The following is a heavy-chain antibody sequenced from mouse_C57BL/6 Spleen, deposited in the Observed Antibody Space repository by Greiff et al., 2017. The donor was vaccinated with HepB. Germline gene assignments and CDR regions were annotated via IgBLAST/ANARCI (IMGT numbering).Heavy chain of an antibody. Sequence: EVQLVESGPGLAKPSQTLSLTCSVTGYSITSDYWNWIRKFPGNKLEYMGYISYSGSTYYNPSLKSRISITRDTSKNQYYLQLNSVTTEDTATYYCARGYDYDGVYWYFDVWGTGTTVTVSS. CDR1: GYSITSDY. CDR2: ISYSGST. CDR3: ARGYDYDGVYWYFDV. D-gene: IGHD2-4*01. J-gene: IGHJ1*03. V-gene: IGHV3-8*01.